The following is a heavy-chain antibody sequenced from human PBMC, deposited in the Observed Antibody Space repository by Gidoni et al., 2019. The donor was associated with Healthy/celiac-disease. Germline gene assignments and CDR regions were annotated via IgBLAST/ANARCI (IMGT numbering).Heavy chain of an antibody. CDR2: INHSGST. J-gene: IGHJ4*02. D-gene: IGHD6-6*01. CDR1: GGSFSGYY. CDR3: ARARVDAEYSSSWGGDY. Sequence: QVQLQQWGAGLLKPSEPLSLTCAVYGGSFSGYYWSWIRQPPGKGLEGIGEINHSGSTNYNPSLKSRVTISVDTSKNQFSLKLSSVTAADTAVYYCARARVDAEYSSSWGGDYWGQGTLVTVSS. V-gene: IGHV4-34*01.